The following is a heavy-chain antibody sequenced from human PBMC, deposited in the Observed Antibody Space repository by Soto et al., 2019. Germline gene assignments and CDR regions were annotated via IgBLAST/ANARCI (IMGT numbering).Heavy chain of an antibody. CDR1: GGTFSSYA. CDR3: ARRDYDSSGYPVDYYGMDV. V-gene: IGHV1-69*01. J-gene: IGHJ6*02. D-gene: IGHD3-22*01. CDR2: IIPIFGTA. Sequence: QVLLVQSGAEVKKPGSSVKVSCKASGGTFSSYAISWVRQAPGQGLEWMGGIIPIFGTANYAQKFQGRVTITADESTSTAYMELSSLRSEDTAVYYCARRDYDSSGYPVDYYGMDVWGQGTTVTVSS.